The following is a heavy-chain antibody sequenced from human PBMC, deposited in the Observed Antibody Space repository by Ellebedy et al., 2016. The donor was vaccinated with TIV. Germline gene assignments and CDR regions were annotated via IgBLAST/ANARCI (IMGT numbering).Heavy chain of an antibody. J-gene: IGHJ4*02. V-gene: IGHV3-23*01. CDR1: GFTFSNSA. CDR3: AKGRSGTYIHHAFDY. CDR2: FGISGDTT. D-gene: IGHD1-14*01. Sequence: GESLKISCAASGFTFSNSAMSCVRQARGKGLEWVSGFGISGDTTYYADSVKGRFTISRDNSRNTLYLQMNSLRAEDTAIYYCAKGRSGTYIHHAFDYWGQGTLVTVSS.